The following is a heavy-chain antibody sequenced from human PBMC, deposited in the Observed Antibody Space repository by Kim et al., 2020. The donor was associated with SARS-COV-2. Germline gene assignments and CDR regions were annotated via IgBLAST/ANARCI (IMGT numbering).Heavy chain of an antibody. CDR3: ARHEYYDILTGPRYGMDV. Sequence: GESLQISCKGSGYSFTSYWISWVRQMPGKGLEWMGRIDPSDSYTNYSPSFQGHVTISADKSISTAYLQWSSLKASDTAMYYCARHEYYDILTGPRYGMDVWGQGTPVTVSS. CDR1: GYSFTSYW. J-gene: IGHJ6*02. CDR2: IDPSDSYT. D-gene: IGHD3-9*01. V-gene: IGHV5-10-1*01.